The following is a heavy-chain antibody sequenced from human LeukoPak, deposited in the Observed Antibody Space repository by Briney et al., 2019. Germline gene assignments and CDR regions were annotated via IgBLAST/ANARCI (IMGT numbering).Heavy chain of an antibody. CDR3: AKGYYYGSGHAFDI. Sequence: GGSLRLSCAASGFTFNNAWMNWVRQAPGKGLEWVSAISGSGGSTYYADSVKGRFTISRDNSKNTLYLQMNSLRAEDTAVYYCAKGYYYGSGHAFDIWGQGTMVTVSS. CDR2: ISGSGGST. CDR1: GFTFNNAW. V-gene: IGHV3-23*01. D-gene: IGHD3-10*01. J-gene: IGHJ3*02.